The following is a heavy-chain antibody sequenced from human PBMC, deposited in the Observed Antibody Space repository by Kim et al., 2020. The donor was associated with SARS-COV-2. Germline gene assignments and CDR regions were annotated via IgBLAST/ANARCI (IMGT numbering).Heavy chain of an antibody. V-gene: IGHV1-3*01. CDR1: GYTFTSYA. CDR3: ARGSGSGKQLPLYYYYYYGMVV. J-gene: IGHJ6*02. CDR2: INAGNGNT. Sequence: ASVKVSCKASGYTFTSYAMHWVRQAPGQRLEWMGWINAGNGNTKYSQKFQGRVTITRDTSASTAYMELSSLRSEDTAVYYCARGSGSGKQLPLYYYYYYGMVVWGQGTTVTVSS. D-gene: IGHD6-13*01.